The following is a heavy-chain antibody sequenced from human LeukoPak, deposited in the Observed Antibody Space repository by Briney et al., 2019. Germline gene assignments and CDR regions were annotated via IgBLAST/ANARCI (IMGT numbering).Heavy chain of an antibody. J-gene: IGHJ5*02. V-gene: IGHV4-30-4*01. D-gene: IGHD1-20*01. CDR3: ARGYNWNPGWFDP. CDR2: IYYSGST. Sequence: SETLSLTCTVSGGSISSGDYYWSWIRQPPGKGLEWIGHIYYSGSTYYNPSLKSRVTISVDTSKNQFSLKLSSVTAADTAVYYCARGYNWNPGWFDPWGQGTLVTVSS. CDR1: GGSISSGDYY.